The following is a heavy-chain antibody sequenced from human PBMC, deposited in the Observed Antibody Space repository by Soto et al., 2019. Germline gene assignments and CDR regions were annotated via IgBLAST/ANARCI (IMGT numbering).Heavy chain of an antibody. D-gene: IGHD6-19*01. CDR3: ASDYSVVDTYYYGMDV. J-gene: IGHJ6*02. Sequence: QVQLVQSGAEVKKPGSSVKVSCKASGGTFSNYAISWVRQAPGQGLEWMGGIIPLSGTANYAQKFQGRVTITADESTSTAYMELRSLRSEDTAVYYCASDYSVVDTYYYGMDVWGQGTTVTVSS. CDR2: IIPLSGTA. V-gene: IGHV1-69*01. CDR1: GGTFSNYA.